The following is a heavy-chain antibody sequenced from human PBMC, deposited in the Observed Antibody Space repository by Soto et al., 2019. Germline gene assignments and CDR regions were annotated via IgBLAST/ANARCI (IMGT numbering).Heavy chain of an antibody. CDR1: GFSLSTSGMR. V-gene: IGHV2-70*04. Sequence: LVNATQTLTLTCTFSGFSLSTSGMRVSWIRQPPGKALEWLARIEWDDDKFYSTSLKTRLTISKDTSKNQVVLTMTNMDPVDTATYYCARTPLYYYDSSGYYYFDYWGQGTLVTVSS. D-gene: IGHD3-22*01. CDR2: IEWDDDK. J-gene: IGHJ4*02. CDR3: ARTPLYYYDSSGYYYFDY.